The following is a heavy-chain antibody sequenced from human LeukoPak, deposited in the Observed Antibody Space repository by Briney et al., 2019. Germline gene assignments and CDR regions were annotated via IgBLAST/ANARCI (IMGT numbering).Heavy chain of an antibody. V-gene: IGHV4-59*01. CDR3: ARVTGYMTEDYFDY. D-gene: IGHD6-13*01. Sequence: PSETLSLTCTVSGGSISSYYWSWIRQPPGKGLEWIGYIYYSGSTNYNPSLKSRVTISVDTSKNQFSLRLSSVTAADTAVYYCARVTGYMTEDYFDYWGQGTLITVSS. J-gene: IGHJ4*02. CDR2: IYYSGST. CDR1: GGSISSYY.